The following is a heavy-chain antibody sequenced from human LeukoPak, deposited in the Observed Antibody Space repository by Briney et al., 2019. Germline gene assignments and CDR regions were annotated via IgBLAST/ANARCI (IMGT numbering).Heavy chain of an antibody. CDR1: GFAFSSYS. CDR2: ISSSSSYI. CDR3: GAGPRNGMDV. Sequence: GGSLRLSCAASGFAFSSYSMNWVRQAPGKGLEWVSSISSSSSYIYYADSVKGRFTISRDNAKNSLYLQMNSLRAEDTAVYYCGAGPRNGMDVWGQGTTVTVSS. J-gene: IGHJ6*02. V-gene: IGHV3-21*01.